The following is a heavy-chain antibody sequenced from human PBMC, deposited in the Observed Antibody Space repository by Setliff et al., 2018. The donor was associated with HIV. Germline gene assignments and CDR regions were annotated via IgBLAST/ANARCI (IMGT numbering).Heavy chain of an antibody. CDR1: GYTFTRYH. V-gene: IGHV1-46*01. D-gene: IGHD3-16*02. CDR2: FNPSGDHT. Sequence: GASVKVSCKASGYTFTRYHMHWVRQAPGRGLEWMGVFNPSGDHTTYAQKFQGRVTMTRDTSTSTVYLNMSSLRSEDTAVYYCARARYYDYIWGSYPHFDYWGQGTLVTVSS. J-gene: IGHJ4*02. CDR3: ARARYYDYIWGSYPHFDY.